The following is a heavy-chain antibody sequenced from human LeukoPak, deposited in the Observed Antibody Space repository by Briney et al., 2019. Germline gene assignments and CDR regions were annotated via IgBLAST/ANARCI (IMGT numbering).Heavy chain of an antibody. D-gene: IGHD6-13*01. CDR3: ARLGSSSWDYYYYYMDV. Sequence: PGGSLRLSCAASGFTFSSYSVNWVRQAPGKGLEWVSSISSSSSYIYYADSVKGRFTISRDNAKNSLYLQMNSLRAEDTAVYYCARLGSSSWDYYYYYMDVWGKGTTVTVSS. CDR1: GFTFSSYS. V-gene: IGHV3-21*01. CDR2: ISSSSSYI. J-gene: IGHJ6*03.